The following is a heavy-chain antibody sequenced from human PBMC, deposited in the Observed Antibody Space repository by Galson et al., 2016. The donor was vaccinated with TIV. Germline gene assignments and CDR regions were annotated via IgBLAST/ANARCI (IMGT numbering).Heavy chain of an antibody. Sequence: SVKVSCKASGYIFIAYYIHWVRQARGHGLEWMGRINPNSGDTNSAQKFQGRVTMTRDTSIRTAYLEVNRLTSDDTAVYFCAQAVYYGSTAYYLHYWGQGTLVTVSS. J-gene: IGHJ1*01. V-gene: IGHV1-2*06. CDR1: GYIFIAYY. CDR2: INPNSGDT. CDR3: AQAVYYGSTAYYLHY. D-gene: IGHD3-22*01.